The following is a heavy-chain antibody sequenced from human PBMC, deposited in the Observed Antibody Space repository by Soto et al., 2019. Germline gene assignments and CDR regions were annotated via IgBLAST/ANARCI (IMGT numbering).Heavy chain of an antibody. V-gene: IGHV3-23*01. CDR1: GFTFSSYA. J-gene: IGHJ6*02. D-gene: IGHD3-10*01. CDR2: ISGSSGST. CDR3: AKRNYGAERSTDYYYGLDV. Sequence: PGSSLGLSCAASGFTFSSYAMSWVRQAPGKGLEWVSAISGSSGSTYYADSVKGLFTMSRDNSKNTLFLQMNSLRAEDTAGYYCAKRNYGAERSTDYYYGLDVWGQGTTVTVSS.